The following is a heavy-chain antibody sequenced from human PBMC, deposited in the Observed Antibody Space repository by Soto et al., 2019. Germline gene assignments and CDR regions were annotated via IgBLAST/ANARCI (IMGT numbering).Heavy chain of an antibody. CDR2: ISGSGGST. V-gene: IGHV3-23*01. J-gene: IGHJ4*02. D-gene: IGHD3-3*01. CDR3: ANTQRIFGVVITYFDY. CDR1: GFTFSDYN. Sequence: GGSLRLSCAASGFTFSDYNIHWVRQAPGKGLEWVSAISGSGGSTYYADSVKGRFTISRDNSKNTLYLQMNSLRAEDTAVYYCANTQRIFGVVITYFDYWGQGTLVTVSS.